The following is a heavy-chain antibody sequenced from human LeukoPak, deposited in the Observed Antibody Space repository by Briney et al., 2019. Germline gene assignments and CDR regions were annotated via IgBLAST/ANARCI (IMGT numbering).Heavy chain of an antibody. Sequence: GGSLRLSCAASGFTFSTYGMQWVRQAPGKGLEWVAFIRYGGSNKYYTDSVKGRFTISRDNSKNTLYLQMNSLRAEDTAVYYCAKDPWRPIAVAGTLPDYWGQGTLVTVSS. V-gene: IGHV3-30*02. CDR3: AKDPWRPIAVAGTLPDY. CDR1: GFTFSTYG. J-gene: IGHJ4*02. CDR2: IRYGGSNK. D-gene: IGHD6-19*01.